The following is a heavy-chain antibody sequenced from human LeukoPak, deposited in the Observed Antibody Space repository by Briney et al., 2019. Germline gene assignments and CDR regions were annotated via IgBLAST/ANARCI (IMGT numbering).Heavy chain of an antibody. CDR3: ARGGYSDIVVVEQKAGNDDAFDI. J-gene: IGHJ3*02. Sequence: SETLSLTCTVSAGSISSGSYYWSWIRQPAGKGLEWIGRIYTSGSTNYNPSLKSRVTISVDTAKNQFSLKLSSVTAADTAVYYCARGGYSDIVVVEQKAGNDDAFDIWGQGTMVTVSS. V-gene: IGHV4-61*02. CDR2: IYTSGST. D-gene: IGHD2-15*01. CDR1: AGSISSGSYY.